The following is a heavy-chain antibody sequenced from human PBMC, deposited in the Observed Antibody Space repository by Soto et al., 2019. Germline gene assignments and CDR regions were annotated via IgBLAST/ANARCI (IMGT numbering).Heavy chain of an antibody. J-gene: IGHJ6*03. CDR3: ALRFLEWLFPYYYYYMDV. V-gene: IGHV1-8*01. D-gene: IGHD3-3*01. CDR2: MNPNSGNT. Sequence: GASVKVSCKASGYTFTSYDINWVRQATGQGLEWMGWMNPNSGNTGYAQKFQGRVTMTRNTSISTAYMELSSLRSEDTAVYYCALRFLEWLFPYYYYYMDVWGKGTTVTVSS. CDR1: GYTFTSYD.